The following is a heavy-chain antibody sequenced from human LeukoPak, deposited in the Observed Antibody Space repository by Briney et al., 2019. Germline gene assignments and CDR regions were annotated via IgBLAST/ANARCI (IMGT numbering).Heavy chain of an antibody. CDR1: GYTFTGYY. CDR3: ARGPIPNEGPRRPNWFDH. Sequence: ASVKVSCKASGYTFTGYYIHWVRQAPGQGLEWMGRIHCKSGGTTYAQKFQGRVTMTRDTSISTAYMDLSRLRYDDTAVYYCARGPIPNEGPRRPNWFDHWGQGTLVTVSS. CDR2: IHCKSGGT. D-gene: IGHD1-1*01. V-gene: IGHV1-2*06. J-gene: IGHJ5*02.